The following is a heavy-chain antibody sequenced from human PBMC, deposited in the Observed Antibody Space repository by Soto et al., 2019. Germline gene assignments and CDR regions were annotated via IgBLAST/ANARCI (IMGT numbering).Heavy chain of an antibody. D-gene: IGHD6-19*01. J-gene: IGHJ4*02. Sequence: QVQLVQSGAEVKKPGASVKVSCKASGYTFTSYGISWVRQALGQGLEWMGWINAYNGNTNYAQKLQGRVTMTTDTATEQGFMAAVGLRSDDTAVYYCARDPVAGTYFDYWGQGALVTVSS. V-gene: IGHV1-18*01. CDR2: INAYNGNT. CDR3: ARDPVAGTYFDY. CDR1: GYTFTSYG.